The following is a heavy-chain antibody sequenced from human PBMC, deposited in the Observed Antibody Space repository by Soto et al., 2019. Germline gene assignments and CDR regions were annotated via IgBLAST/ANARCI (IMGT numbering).Heavy chain of an antibody. Sequence: QVHLVQSGAAVKKPGASVKVSCKGSGYGFTTYGITWVRQAPGQGLEWMAWISAHNGNTNYAQKLQGRVTVTRDTSTSTAYMELRSLRSDDTAVYYCARGRYVDYWGQGALVTVSS. CDR3: ARGRYVDY. CDR1: GYGFTTYG. J-gene: IGHJ4*02. V-gene: IGHV1-18*01. D-gene: IGHD1-1*01. CDR2: ISAHNGNT.